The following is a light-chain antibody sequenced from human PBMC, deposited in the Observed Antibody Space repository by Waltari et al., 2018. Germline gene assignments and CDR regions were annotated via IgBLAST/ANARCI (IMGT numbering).Light chain of an antibody. V-gene: IGKV1-5*03. J-gene: IGKJ5*01. CDR1: QSIDRW. CDR3: QQYYSDSIT. CDR2: KTS. Sequence: DIQMTQSPSTLSASVGDRVTITCRASQSIDRWLAWHQQKPGKDPKALIYKTSSLESGVPSRFSGSGSGTEFTLTISSLQPDDFATYYCQQYYSDSITFGQGTRLEIK.